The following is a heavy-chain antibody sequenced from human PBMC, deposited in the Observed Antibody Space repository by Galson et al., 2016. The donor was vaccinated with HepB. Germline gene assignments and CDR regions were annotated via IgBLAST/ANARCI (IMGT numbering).Heavy chain of an antibody. CDR3: AKDGRIYCSSASCHDHFHY. Sequence: SMRLSCAASGFTFSSYGMHWVRQAPGKGLEWVAFISSDGSNKKYADSVKGRFTISRDNSKKTLYLQMNSLRAEDTAVYYCAKDGRIYCSSASCHDHFHYWGQGTLVTVSP. D-gene: IGHD2-2*01. J-gene: IGHJ4*02. CDR2: ISSDGSNK. CDR1: GFTFSSYG. V-gene: IGHV3-30*18.